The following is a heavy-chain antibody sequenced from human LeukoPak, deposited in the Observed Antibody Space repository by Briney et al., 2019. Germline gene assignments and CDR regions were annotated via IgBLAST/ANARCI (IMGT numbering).Heavy chain of an antibody. V-gene: IGHV4-59*01. Sequence: PSETLSLTCTVSGGSISSYYWSWIRQPPGKGLEWIGYIYYSGSTNYNPSLKSRVTISVDTSKNQFSLKLSPVTAADTAVYYCARSRYLTISYYYMDVWGKGTTVTVSS. D-gene: IGHD3-3*01. CDR1: GGSISSYY. J-gene: IGHJ6*03. CDR2: IYYSGST. CDR3: ARSRYLTISYYYMDV.